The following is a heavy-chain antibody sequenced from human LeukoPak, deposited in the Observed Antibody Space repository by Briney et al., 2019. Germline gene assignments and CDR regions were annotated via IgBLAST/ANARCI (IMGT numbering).Heavy chain of an antibody. J-gene: IGHJ4*02. CDR3: ARDHQLLPFDY. V-gene: IGHV3-74*01. Sequence: PGGSLRLSCAASGFTFGSYWMQWVRQTPEKGLVWVAHINNDGSNTIYADSVKGRFTTSRDNAKNTLYLQMNSLRAEDTAVYYCARDHQLLPFDYWGQGTLVTVSS. CDR2: INNDGSNT. D-gene: IGHD2-15*01. CDR1: GFTFGSYW.